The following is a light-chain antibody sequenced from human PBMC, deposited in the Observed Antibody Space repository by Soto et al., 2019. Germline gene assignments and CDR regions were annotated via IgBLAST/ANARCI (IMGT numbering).Light chain of an antibody. CDR1: QSVSNN. J-gene: IGKJ1*01. CDR3: QQYNNWWT. V-gene: IGKV3-15*01. Sequence: EIVMTQSPATLSVSPGARATLSCRASQSVSNNLAWYQQKPGQAPRLLIYGVSSRATGIPARFSGRGSGTEFTLTISSLQSEDFAVYYRQQYNNWWTFGQGTKVDIK. CDR2: GVS.